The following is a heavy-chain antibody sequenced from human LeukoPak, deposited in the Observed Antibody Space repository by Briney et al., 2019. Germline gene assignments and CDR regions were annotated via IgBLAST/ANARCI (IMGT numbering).Heavy chain of an antibody. J-gene: IGHJ5*02. V-gene: IGHV3-7*01. CDR1: GFTFSSYC. Sequence: GGSLRLSCGASGFTFSSYCMNWVRQAPGKGLEWVANIKQDGSEKYYVDSVKGRFTISRDNAKNSVFLQMNSLRAEDTAVYYCARAPYRRELGWFDPWGQGTLVTVSS. D-gene: IGHD1-26*01. CDR2: IKQDGSEK. CDR3: ARAPYRRELGWFDP.